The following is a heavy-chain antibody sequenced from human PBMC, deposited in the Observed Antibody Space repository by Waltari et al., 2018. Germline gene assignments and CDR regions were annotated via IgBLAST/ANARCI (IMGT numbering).Heavy chain of an antibody. J-gene: IGHJ6*02. V-gene: IGHV1-18*04. D-gene: IGHD6-6*01. Sequence: VQLVQSGAEVKSPGASVKVSCKASGYIFTNYHVTWVRQAPGQGLEWMGWISANNGNTEYAQNFQGRVTMTTDTSTNTAYMELRSLRSDDTAVFYCARVVSSSSPSFYYYGLDVWGQGTTVTVSS. CDR3: ARVVSSSSPSFYYYGLDV. CDR1: GYIFTNYH. CDR2: ISANNGNT.